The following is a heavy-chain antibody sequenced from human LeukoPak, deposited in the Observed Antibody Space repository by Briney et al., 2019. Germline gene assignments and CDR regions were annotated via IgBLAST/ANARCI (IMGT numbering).Heavy chain of an antibody. J-gene: IGHJ4*02. Sequence: GASVKVSCKASGGTFSSYAISWVRQAPGQGLEWMGRIIPILGIANYAQKFQSRVTITADKSTSTAYMELRSLRSDDTAVYYCARDFVPDFWSGYRRGFDYWGQGTLVTVSS. CDR2: IIPILGIA. D-gene: IGHD3-3*01. CDR1: GGTFSSYA. CDR3: ARDFVPDFWSGYRRGFDY. V-gene: IGHV1-69*04.